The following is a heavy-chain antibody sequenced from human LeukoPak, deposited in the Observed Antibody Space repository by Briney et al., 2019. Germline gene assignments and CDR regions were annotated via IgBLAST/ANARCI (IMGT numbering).Heavy chain of an antibody. V-gene: IGHV3-7*01. J-gene: IGHJ4*02. CDR1: GFNFSIYW. CDR2: TKQDGSEK. Sequence: GGALRLSCAASGFNFSIYWMSWVRQAPGKGLEWVANTKQDGSEKYYVDSVKGRFSISRDNAKNSLYLQMDSLRVEDTAVYYCARQTGSGLFILPGGQGTLVTVSS. D-gene: IGHD3/OR15-3a*01. CDR3: ARQTGSGLFILP.